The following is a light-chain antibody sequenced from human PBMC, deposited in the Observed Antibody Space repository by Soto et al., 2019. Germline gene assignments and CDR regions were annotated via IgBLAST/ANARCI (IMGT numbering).Light chain of an antibody. J-gene: IGKJ4*02. Sequence: DIQLTQSPSSLSASLGDIVTITCQASQSISSYLNWYQQKPGKAPKLLIYAASSWQSGVPSRFSGSGSGTDFTLTISSLQPEDFATYYCQQSYSTPLTFGGGTKVDIK. CDR1: QSISSY. CDR2: AAS. V-gene: IGKV1-39*01. CDR3: QQSYSTPLT.